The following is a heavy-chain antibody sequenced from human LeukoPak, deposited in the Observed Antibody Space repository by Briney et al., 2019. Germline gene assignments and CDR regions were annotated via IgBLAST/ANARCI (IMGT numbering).Heavy chain of an antibody. V-gene: IGHV4-34*01. J-gene: IGHJ6*02. Sequence: PSETLSLTCAVYGGSFSGYYWSWIRQPPGKGLEWIGEINHSGSTNYNPSLKSRVTISVDTSKNQFSLKLSSVTAADTAVYYCARGFEDYYYGMDVWGQGTTVTVSS. D-gene: IGHD3-9*01. CDR1: GGSFSGYY. CDR2: INHSGST. CDR3: ARGFEDYYYGMDV.